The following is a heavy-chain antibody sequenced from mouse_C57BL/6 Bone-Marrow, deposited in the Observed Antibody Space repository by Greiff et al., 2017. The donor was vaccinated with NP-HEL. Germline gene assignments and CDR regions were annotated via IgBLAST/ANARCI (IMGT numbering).Heavy chain of an antibody. J-gene: IGHJ2*01. D-gene: IGHD1-1*01. V-gene: IGHV1-26*01. CDR1: GYTFTDYY. CDR3: ATRGTTVVATVDY. Sequence: EVQLQQSGPELVKPGASVKISCKASGYTFTDYYMNWVKQSHGKSLEWIGDINPNNGGTSYNQKFKGKATLTVDKSSSTAYMELRSLTSEDSAVYYCATRGTTVVATVDYWGQGTTLTVSS. CDR2: INPNNGGT.